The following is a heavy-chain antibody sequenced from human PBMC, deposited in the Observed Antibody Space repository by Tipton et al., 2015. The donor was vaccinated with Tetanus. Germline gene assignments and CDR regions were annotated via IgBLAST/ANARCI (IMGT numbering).Heavy chain of an antibody. CDR3: AKQEDNWFDP. D-gene: IGHD2-15*01. CDR1: GVSIRSSTYF. J-gene: IGHJ5*02. V-gene: IGHV4-39*01. CDR2: IFYTGSS. Sequence: TLSLTCAVSGVSIRSSTYFWGWIRQPPGKGLEWIGHIFYTGSSHYNPSFESRVTISVDTSKNQFSLNLSSVTAADTAVYYCAKQEDNWFDPWGQGTLVTVSS.